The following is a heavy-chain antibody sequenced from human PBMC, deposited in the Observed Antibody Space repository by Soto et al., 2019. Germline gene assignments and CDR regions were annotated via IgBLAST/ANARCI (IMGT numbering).Heavy chain of an antibody. D-gene: IGHD3-10*01. CDR3: ARDSPARQHLWFGEPHYYYGMDV. V-gene: IGHV1-18*01. Sequence: QVQLVQSGAEVKKPGASVKVSCKSSGYTFTSYGISWVRQAPGQGLEWMGWISSYNGNTNYAQKLQGRVTMTTDTATSTAYMELRSRRYDDTAVYNCARDSPARQHLWFGEPHYYYGMDVWGQGTTVTVSS. CDR2: ISSYNGNT. CDR1: GYTFTSYG. J-gene: IGHJ6*02.